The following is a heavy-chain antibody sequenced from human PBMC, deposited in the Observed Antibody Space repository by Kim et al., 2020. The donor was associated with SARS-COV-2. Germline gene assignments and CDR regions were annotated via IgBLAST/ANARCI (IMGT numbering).Heavy chain of an antibody. CDR2: INHSGST. Sequence: SETLSLTCAVYGGSFSGYYWSWIRQPPGKGLEWIGEINHSGSTNYNPSLKSRVTISVDTSKNQFSLKLSSVTAADTAVYYCARGEKSSSWSQPYYMDVWGKGTTVTVSS. D-gene: IGHD6-13*01. J-gene: IGHJ6*03. CDR1: GGSFSGYY. V-gene: IGHV4-34*01. CDR3: ARGEKSSSWSQPYYMDV.